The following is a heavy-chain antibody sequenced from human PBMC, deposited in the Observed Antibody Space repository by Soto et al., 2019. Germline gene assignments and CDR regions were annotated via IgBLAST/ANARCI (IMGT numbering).Heavy chain of an antibody. V-gene: IGHV3-30*18. Sequence: PGGSLRLSCEASGFTFSSHWMSWVRQAPGKGLEWVALISYDGTNEDYAESVRGRFTISRDNSKNTLYLDMNSLSAEDSAVYFCAKGVVREPAYFDYWGQGTLVTVSS. J-gene: IGHJ4*02. CDR2: ISYDGTNE. CDR3: AKGVVREPAYFDY. D-gene: IGHD3-10*01. CDR1: GFTFSSHW.